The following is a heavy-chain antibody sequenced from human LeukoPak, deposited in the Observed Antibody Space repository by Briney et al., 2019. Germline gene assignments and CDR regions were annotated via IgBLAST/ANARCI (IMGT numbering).Heavy chain of an antibody. CDR2: IYDSGST. V-gene: IGHV4-59*01. Sequence: SETLSLTCTVSGASINNYYWSWFRQPPGKGLEWIGCIYDSGSTDYNPSLKSRVTISVDTSKNQFSLKLSSVTAADTAMYYCARTSSSWLWGQGTLVTVSS. CDR1: GASINNYY. D-gene: IGHD6-13*01. J-gene: IGHJ4*02. CDR3: ARTSSSWL.